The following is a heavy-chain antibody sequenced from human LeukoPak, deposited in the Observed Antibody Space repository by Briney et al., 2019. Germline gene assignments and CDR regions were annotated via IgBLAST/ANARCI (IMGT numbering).Heavy chain of an antibody. D-gene: IGHD6-13*01. Sequence: GGSLRLSCAASGISFSSFGMSWVRQTPEKGLEWVSTLSSTGTTFYADSVKGRFTISRANSENTLYLHMDSLTAEDTALYYCARVGYSSAWYFFNFWGQGTLVTVSS. CDR1: GISFSSFG. J-gene: IGHJ4*02. CDR2: LSSTGTT. CDR3: ARVGYSSAWYFFNF. V-gene: IGHV3-23*01.